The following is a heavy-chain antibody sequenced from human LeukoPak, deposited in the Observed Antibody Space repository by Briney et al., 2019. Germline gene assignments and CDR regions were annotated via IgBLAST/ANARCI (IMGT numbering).Heavy chain of an antibody. V-gene: IGHV1-2*02. D-gene: IGHD6-19*01. Sequence: ASLKVSCKASGYTFTGYYMHWVRQAPGQGLEWMGWINPNSGGTNYAQKFQGRVTMTRDTSISTAYMELSRLRSDDTAVYCCARGRIAVAGINYWGQGTLVTVSS. CDR2: INPNSGGT. J-gene: IGHJ4*02. CDR3: ARGRIAVAGINY. CDR1: GYTFTGYY.